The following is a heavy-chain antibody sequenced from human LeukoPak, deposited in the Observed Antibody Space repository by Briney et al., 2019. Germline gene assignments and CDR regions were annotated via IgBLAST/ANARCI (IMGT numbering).Heavy chain of an antibody. CDR2: IYYSGST. D-gene: IGHD3-22*01. CDR3: ARVPGDDYYDSSGYYP. CDR1: GGSISSGDYY. V-gene: IGHV4-30-4*01. Sequence: PSETLSLTCTVSGGSISSGDYYWSWIRQPPGKGLEWIGYIYYSGSTYYNPSLKSRVTISVDTSKNQFSLKLSSVTAADTAVYYCARVPGDDYYDSSGYYPWGQGTLVTVSS. J-gene: IGHJ5*02.